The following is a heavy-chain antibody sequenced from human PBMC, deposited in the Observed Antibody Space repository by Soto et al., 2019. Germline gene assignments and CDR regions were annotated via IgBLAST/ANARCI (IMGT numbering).Heavy chain of an antibody. V-gene: IGHV4-59*01. CDR1: GLSISRYY. CDR2: MYNTGST. J-gene: IGHJ6*02. CDR3: ARDLWGYCGTDCYPLDV. Sequence: SETLSLTSTASGLSISRYYWRWIRQPPGKGLEWIGYMYNTGSTVYNPSFKSRVTISVDTSKNQFSLKLNSVTAADTAVYYCARDLWGYCGTDCYPLDVWGQGTTVTVS. D-gene: IGHD2-21*02.